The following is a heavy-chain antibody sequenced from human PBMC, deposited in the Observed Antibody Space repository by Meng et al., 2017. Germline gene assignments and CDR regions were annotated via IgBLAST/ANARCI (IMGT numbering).Heavy chain of an antibody. CDR1: GGSFSGYY. CDR3: ARRGIAARPFYY. V-gene: IGHV4-34*01. Sequence: VQLPPGGGGLLKPSDTPPLTFAVYGGSFSGYYWSWIRQPPGKGLEWIGEINHSGSTNYNPSLKSRVTISVDTSKNQFSLKLSSVTAADTAVYYCARRGIAARPFYYWGQGTLVTVSS. D-gene: IGHD6-6*01. J-gene: IGHJ4*02. CDR2: INHSGST.